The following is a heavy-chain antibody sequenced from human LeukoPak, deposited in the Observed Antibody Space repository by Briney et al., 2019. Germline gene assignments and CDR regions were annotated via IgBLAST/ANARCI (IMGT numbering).Heavy chain of an antibody. D-gene: IGHD3-3*01. CDR3: ARSEKIRFLEWLSLDY. J-gene: IGHJ4*02. Sequence: GASVKVSCKASGYTFTSYYMHWVRQAPGQGLEWMGIINPSGGSTSYAQKFQGRVTMTRDTSTSTVYMELSSLRSDDTAVYYCARSEKIRFLEWLSLDYWGQGTLVTVSS. CDR1: GYTFTSYY. CDR2: INPSGGST. V-gene: IGHV1-46*01.